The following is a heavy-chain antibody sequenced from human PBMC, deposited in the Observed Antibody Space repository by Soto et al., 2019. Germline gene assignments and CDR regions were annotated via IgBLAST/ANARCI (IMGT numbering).Heavy chain of an antibody. CDR2: IYYSGST. D-gene: IGHD3-10*01. CDR3: ARGRGFSITMVRGVQNWFDP. CDR1: GGSISSGGYY. V-gene: IGHV4-31*03. Sequence: SETLSLTCTVSGGSISSGGYYWSWIRQHPGKGLEWIGYIYYSGSTYYNPSLKSRVTISVDTSKNQFSLKLSSVTAADTAVYYCARGRGFSITMVRGVQNWFDPWGQGTLVTVSS. J-gene: IGHJ5*02.